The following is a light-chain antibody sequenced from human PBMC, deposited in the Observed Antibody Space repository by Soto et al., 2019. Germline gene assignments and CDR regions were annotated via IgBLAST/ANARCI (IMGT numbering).Light chain of an antibody. CDR3: CSKTSSITYV. J-gene: IGLJ1*01. V-gene: IGLV2-14*01. Sequence: QSVLTQPASVSGSPGQSITISCTGTSNDIGGYNYVSWYQQHPGEAPKLVIYEVSNRPSGVSNRFSGSKSGNTASLTISGLQADDEADYYCCSKTSSITYVFGSGTKLTVL. CDR2: EVS. CDR1: SNDIGGYNY.